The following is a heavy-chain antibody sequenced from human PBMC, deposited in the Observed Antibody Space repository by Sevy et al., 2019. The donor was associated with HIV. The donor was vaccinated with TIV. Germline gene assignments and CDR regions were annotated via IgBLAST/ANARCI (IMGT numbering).Heavy chain of an antibody. V-gene: IGHV3-20*04. CDR2: ISWNGGRI. Sequence: GGSLRLSCAASGFTFDDYGMSWVRQAPGKGLEWVSGISWNGGRIGSADSVKGRFTISKDNAKNSLYLQMNSLRAEDTALYYCATDSGYGSGSYYSFWGKGPLVTVSS. CDR1: GFTFDDYG. D-gene: IGHD3-10*01. J-gene: IGHJ4*02. CDR3: ATDSGYGSGSYYSF.